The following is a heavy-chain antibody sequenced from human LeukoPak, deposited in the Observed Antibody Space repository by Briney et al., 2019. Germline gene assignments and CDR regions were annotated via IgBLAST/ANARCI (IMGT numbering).Heavy chain of an antibody. J-gene: IGHJ5*02. CDR2: IYYTGNT. D-gene: IGHD2-15*01. Sequence: PSETLSLTCTVSGGAITNVDYYWGWIRQAPGKGLEWIGNIYYTGNTFYNPSLKGRVTISVDTSKNQFSLKLSSVTASDTAVYYCARQQCSGGSCYSRAIWFDPWGQGTLVTVSS. V-gene: IGHV4-39*01. CDR1: GGAITNVDYY. CDR3: ARQQCSGGSCYSRAIWFDP.